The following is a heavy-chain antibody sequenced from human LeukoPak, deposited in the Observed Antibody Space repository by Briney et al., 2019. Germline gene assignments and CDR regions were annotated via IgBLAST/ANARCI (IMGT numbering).Heavy chain of an antibody. CDR3: ARGGSSWYYYYYYMDV. V-gene: IGHV3-23*01. Sequence: GGSLRLSCAASGFTFSSYGMSWVRQAPGKGLEWVSAISGSGGSTYYADSVKGRFTISRDNSKNTLYLQMNSLRAEDTAVYYCARGGSSWYYYYYYMDVWGKGTTVTVSS. D-gene: IGHD6-13*01. CDR1: GFTFSSYG. CDR2: ISGSGGST. J-gene: IGHJ6*03.